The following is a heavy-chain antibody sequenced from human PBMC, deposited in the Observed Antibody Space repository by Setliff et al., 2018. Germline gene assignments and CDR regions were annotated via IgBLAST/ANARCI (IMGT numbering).Heavy chain of an antibody. J-gene: IGHJ6*03. D-gene: IGHD6-19*01. V-gene: IGHV4-4*07. Sequence: KPSETLSLTCTVSGGSISSYYWSWIRQPAGKGLEWIGHIYIGGSANYNPSLKSRVTMSIDTSKNQFSLKLNSVTAADMAVYYCAREQWLDPPGYYYMGVWAKGTTVTVSS. CDR2: IYIGGSA. CDR3: AREQWLDPPGYYYMGV. CDR1: GGSISSYY.